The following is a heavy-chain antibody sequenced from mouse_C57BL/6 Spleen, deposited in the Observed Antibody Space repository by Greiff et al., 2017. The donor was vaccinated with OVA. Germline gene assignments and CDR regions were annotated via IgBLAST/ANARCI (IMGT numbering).Heavy chain of an antibody. CDR3: AGDLYCYGNRGCFDY. CDR1: GYTFTSYG. D-gene: IGHD1-1*01. CDR2: IYPRSGNT. V-gene: IGHV1-81*01. Sequence: QVTLKESGAELARPGASVKLSCKASGYTFTSYGISWVKQRPGQGLEWIGEIYPRSGNTYYNEKFKGKATLTADKSSSTAYMELRSLTSEDSAVYFCAGDLYCYGNRGCFDYWGQGTTLTVSA. J-gene: IGHJ2*01.